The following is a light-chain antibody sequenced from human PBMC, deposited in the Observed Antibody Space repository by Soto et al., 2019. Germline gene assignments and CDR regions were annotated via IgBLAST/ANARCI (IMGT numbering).Light chain of an antibody. V-gene: IGKV3-20*01. CDR3: QLNGSSTFT. CDR2: GAS. CDR1: QSVSSSY. Sequence: EIVLTQSPGTLSLSPGERATLSCRASQSVSSSYLAWYQQKPGQAPRLLIYGASSRATGIPARFSGSGSGTDFTLTINRLKSQDFGMYYCQLNGSSTFTCGPGTKVDIK. J-gene: IGKJ3*01.